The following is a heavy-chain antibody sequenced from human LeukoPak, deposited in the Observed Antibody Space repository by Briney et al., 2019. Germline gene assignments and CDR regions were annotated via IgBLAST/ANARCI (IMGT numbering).Heavy chain of an antibody. J-gene: IGHJ6*04. D-gene: IGHD6-6*01. CDR3: ARGQRRTYSSLWMDV. Sequence: ASVKVSCKASGGTFSSYAISWVRQAPGQGLERMGGIIPIFGTANYAQKFQGRVTITTDESTSTAYMELSSLRSEDTAVYYCARGQRRTYSSLWMDVWGKGTTVTVSS. CDR1: GGTFSSYA. CDR2: IIPIFGTA. V-gene: IGHV1-69*05.